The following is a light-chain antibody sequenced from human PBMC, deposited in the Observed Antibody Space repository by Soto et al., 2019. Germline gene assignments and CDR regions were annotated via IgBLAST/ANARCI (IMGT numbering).Light chain of an antibody. CDR2: GTT. V-gene: IGLV1-40*01. CDR3: QSYDTSLSGAWV. Sequence: QSVLTQPPSVSGAPGQSITISCTGSPSNIGAGFDVHWYQQFPGTAPKLLIYGTTSRPSGVPDRFSGSQSGTSASLAITGLQAGDEADYYCQSYDTSLSGAWVFGGGTKLTVL. CDR1: PSNIGAGFD. J-gene: IGLJ3*02.